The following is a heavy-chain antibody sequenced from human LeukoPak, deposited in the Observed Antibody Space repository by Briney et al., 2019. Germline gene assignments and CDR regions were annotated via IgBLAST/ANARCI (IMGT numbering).Heavy chain of an antibody. V-gene: IGHV3-23*01. CDR2: MSASGGST. D-gene: IGHD1-7*01. CDR3: AKGGNYAPLDY. Sequence: GGSLRLSCAASGFTFSSYAMSWVRQAPGTGLEWVSSMSASGGSTYYADSVKGRFTVSRDNSKNTLYLQMNSLRAEDTAVYYCAKGGNYAPLDYWGQGTLVTVSS. J-gene: IGHJ4*02. CDR1: GFTFSSYA.